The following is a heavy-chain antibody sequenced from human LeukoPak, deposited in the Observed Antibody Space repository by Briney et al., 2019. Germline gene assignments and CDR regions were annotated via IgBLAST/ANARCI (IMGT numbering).Heavy chain of an antibody. CDR1: VFTFSSYA. CDR2: ISYDGSNK. CDR3: VRERVPAAGTGSRFYY. Sequence: PGRSLRLSCAASVFTFSSYAMHWVRQAPGKGLEWVAVISYDGSNKYYADSVKGRFTISRDNSKKTLYLQMNSLRAEDTAVYYTVRERVPAAGTGSRFYYWGQGTLVTVSS. D-gene: IGHD6-13*01. V-gene: IGHV3-30-3*01. J-gene: IGHJ4*02.